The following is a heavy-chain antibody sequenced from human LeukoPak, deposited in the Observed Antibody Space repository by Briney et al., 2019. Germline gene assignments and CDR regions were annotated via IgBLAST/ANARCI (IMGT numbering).Heavy chain of an antibody. Sequence: GGSLRLSCAASGFTFSSYSMNWVRQAPGKGLEGVSYISTTSSTIYYADSVKGRYTISRDNAKNSLYLQMNSLRAEDTAVYYCASEVDTAMVTSFNPSYYWGQGTLVTVSS. D-gene: IGHD5-18*01. CDR2: ISTTSSTI. CDR1: GFTFSSYS. J-gene: IGHJ4*02. CDR3: ASEVDTAMVTSFNPSYY. V-gene: IGHV3-48*04.